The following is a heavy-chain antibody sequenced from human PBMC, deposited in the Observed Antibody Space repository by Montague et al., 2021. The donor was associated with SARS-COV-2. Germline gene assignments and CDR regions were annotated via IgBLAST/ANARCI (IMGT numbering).Heavy chain of an antibody. Sequence: SETLSLTCAVYGGSFSGYYWSWIRQPPGKGLEWIGEINHSGSTNYNPSLKSRVTISVDTSKNQFSLKLSSVTAADTAVYYCARGFGRALYSYVFELDYYYYMDVWGKGTTVTVSS. V-gene: IGHV4-34*01. CDR1: GGSFSGYY. CDR2: INHSGST. D-gene: IGHD5-18*01. CDR3: ARGFGRALYSYVFELDYYYYMDV. J-gene: IGHJ6*03.